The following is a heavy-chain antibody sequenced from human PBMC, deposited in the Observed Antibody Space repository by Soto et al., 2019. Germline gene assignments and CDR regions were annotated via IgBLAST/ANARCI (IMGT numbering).Heavy chain of an antibody. V-gene: IGHV4-34*01. Sequence: PSETLSLTCAVYGGSFSGYYWSWIRQPPGKGLEWIGEINHSGSTNYNPSLKSRVTISVDTSKNQFSLKLSSVTAADTAVYYCARGKSIAARRYYYYYGMDVWGQGTTVTVSS. CDR3: ARGKSIAARRYYYYYGMDV. CDR1: GGSFSGYY. CDR2: INHSGST. D-gene: IGHD6-6*01. J-gene: IGHJ6*02.